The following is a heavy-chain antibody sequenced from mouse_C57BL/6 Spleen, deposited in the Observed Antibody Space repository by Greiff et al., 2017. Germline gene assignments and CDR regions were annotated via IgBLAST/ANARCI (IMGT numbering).Heavy chain of an antibody. Sequence: QVQLQQSGPELVKPGASVKISCKASGYAFSSSWLNWVKQRPGTGLEWIGRIYPGDGDTNYNGKFKGKATLTADKSSSTAYMQLSSLTSEDSAVYFCARYQGGLLGAMDYWGQGTSVTVSS. J-gene: IGHJ4*01. CDR1: GYAFSSSW. CDR3: ARYQGGLLGAMDY. CDR2: IYPGDGDT. D-gene: IGHD1-1*01. V-gene: IGHV1-82*01.